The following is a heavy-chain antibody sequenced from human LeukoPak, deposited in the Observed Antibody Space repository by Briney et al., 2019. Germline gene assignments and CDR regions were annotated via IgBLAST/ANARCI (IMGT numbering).Heavy chain of an antibody. CDR2: IDPDSGGT. Sequence: ASVKVSCKTSGYTFTGYYLHWVRQAPGQRPEWMGRIDPDSGGTHYGQKFQGRVTVTRDTSITTVYMELSGLTSDDTAVYYFPRVPGPYTPRRFDFWGQGSLVTVSS. D-gene: IGHD2-2*02. V-gene: IGHV1-2*02. J-gene: IGHJ4*02. CDR3: PRVPGPYTPRRFDF. CDR1: GYTFTGYY.